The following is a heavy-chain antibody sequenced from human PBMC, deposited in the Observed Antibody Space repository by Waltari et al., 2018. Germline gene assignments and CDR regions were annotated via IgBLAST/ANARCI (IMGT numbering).Heavy chain of an antibody. CDR3: ARELWDLPSYFDY. J-gene: IGHJ4*02. CDR2: INADNGDT. D-gene: IGHD1-26*01. V-gene: IGHV1-3*01. Sequence: VQLVQSGAEVKKPGASVKLSCKAAGYTFTSFTVHWLRQAPGQGLEWMGRINADNGDTKYSQKFQDRLTITRDTSATTLYMELSSLRSEDTAVYFCARELWDLPSYFDYWGQGTLVTVSS. CDR1: GYTFTSFT.